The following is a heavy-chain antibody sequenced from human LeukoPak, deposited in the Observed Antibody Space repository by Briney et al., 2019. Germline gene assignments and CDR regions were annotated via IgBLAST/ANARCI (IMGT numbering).Heavy chain of an antibody. CDR2: LSGNGGGT. Sequence: PGGSLRLSCVASGFTLSSYNMNWVRQAPGKGLEWVSSLSGNGGGTYYADSVKGRFTISRDNAKNSLYLQMNSLRAEDTAVYYCARSPVVEMATIDYWGQGTLVTVSS. CDR3: ARSPVVEMATIDY. J-gene: IGHJ4*02. V-gene: IGHV3-21*01. D-gene: IGHD5-24*01. CDR1: GFTLSSYN.